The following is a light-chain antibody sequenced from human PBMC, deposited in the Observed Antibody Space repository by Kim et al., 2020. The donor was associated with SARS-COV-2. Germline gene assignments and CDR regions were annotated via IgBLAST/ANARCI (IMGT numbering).Light chain of an antibody. J-gene: IGKJ2*01. CDR2: AAS. CDR3: QQSYSTPYT. Sequence: DIQMTQSPSSLSASVGDRVTITCRASQSISSYLNWYQQKPGKVPKLLIYAASSLQSGVPSRVSGSGSGTDFTLTISSLQPEDFATYYCQQSYSTPYTFGQGTKLEI. CDR1: QSISSY. V-gene: IGKV1-39*01.